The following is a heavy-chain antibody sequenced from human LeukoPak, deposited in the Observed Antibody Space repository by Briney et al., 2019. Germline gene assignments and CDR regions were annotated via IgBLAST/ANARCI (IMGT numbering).Heavy chain of an antibody. J-gene: IGHJ6*04. CDR3: AELGITMIGGV. CDR1: GFTFSSYA. D-gene: IGHD3-10*02. CDR2: ISSSGSTI. V-gene: IGHV3-48*03. Sequence: GGSLRLSCAASGFTFSSYAMSWVRQAPGKGLEGVSYISSSGSTIYYADSVKGRFTISRHNAKKSLYLQMNSLRAEDTAVYYCAELGITMIGGVWGKGTTVTISS.